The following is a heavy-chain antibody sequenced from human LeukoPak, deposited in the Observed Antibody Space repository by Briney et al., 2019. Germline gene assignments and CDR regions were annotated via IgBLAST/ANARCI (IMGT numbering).Heavy chain of an antibody. CDR3: ARRRGTETGAFDI. D-gene: IGHD1-14*01. CDR1: GFTFRSYE. CDR2: ISTNRSTT. V-gene: IGHV3-48*03. J-gene: IGHJ3*02. Sequence: GGSLRLSCAASGFTFRSYEMSWVRQAPGKGLEWVSYISTNRSTTYFADSVKGRFTISRDNAKNSLYLQMNSLRAEDTAVYYCARRRGTETGAFDIWGQGTMVTVSS.